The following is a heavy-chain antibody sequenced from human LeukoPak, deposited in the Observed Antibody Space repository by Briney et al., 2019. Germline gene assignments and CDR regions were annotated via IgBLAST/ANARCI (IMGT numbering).Heavy chain of an antibody. J-gene: IGHJ4*02. CDR1: GFTFSSYE. V-gene: IGHV3-48*03. CDR2: ISNSGSTI. D-gene: IGHD7-27*01. CDR3: ARDEIVSGAFAY. Sequence: GGSLRLSCTASGFTFSSYEMNWDRQAPGKGLEWVSHISNSGSTIYYADSVKGRFTISRDNAKNLLYLQMNSLRVEDTAVYYCARDEIVSGAFAYWGQGTLVTVSS.